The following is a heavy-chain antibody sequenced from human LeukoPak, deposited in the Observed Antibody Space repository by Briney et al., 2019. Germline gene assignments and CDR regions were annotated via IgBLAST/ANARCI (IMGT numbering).Heavy chain of an antibody. J-gene: IGHJ3*02. V-gene: IGHV3-7*03. D-gene: IGHD6-13*01. CDR1: GFTFSSYW. CDR3: ARDSSSWLGDAFDI. Sequence: GGSLRLSCAASGFTFSSYWMSWVRQAPGKGLGWVANIKQEGSEKYYVDSVKGRFTIARDNAKNSLYLQMNSLRAEDTAVYYCARDSSSWLGDAFDIWGQGTMVTVSS. CDR2: IKQEGSEK.